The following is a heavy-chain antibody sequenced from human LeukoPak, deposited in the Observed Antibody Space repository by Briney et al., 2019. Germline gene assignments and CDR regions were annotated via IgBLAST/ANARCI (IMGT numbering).Heavy chain of an antibody. CDR2: IKPDESEK. J-gene: IGHJ4*02. CDR1: GFTFSGYW. V-gene: IGHV3-7*01. D-gene: IGHD1-26*01. CDR3: ARVNLGATFDY. Sequence: GGSLRLSCAASGFTFSGYWMTWVRQAPGKGLEWVANIKPDESEKYYVDSVKGRFTISRDNAKNSLYLQMNSLRAEDTAVYYCARVNLGATFDYWGQGTLVTVSS.